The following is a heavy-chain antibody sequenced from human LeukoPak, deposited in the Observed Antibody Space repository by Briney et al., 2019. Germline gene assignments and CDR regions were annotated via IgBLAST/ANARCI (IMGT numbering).Heavy chain of an antibody. Sequence: ASVKVSCKASGHTFTIYYVHLVRQAPGQGLEWMGVINPSGDGTNYPQRFQGRVTLTRDTSTSTVYMELTSLRSEDTAMYYCAKETPNTGWFDPWGQGTLVTVSS. CDR1: GHTFTIYY. J-gene: IGHJ5*02. V-gene: IGHV1-46*01. CDR3: AKETPNTGWFDP. D-gene: IGHD1-14*01. CDR2: INPSGDGT.